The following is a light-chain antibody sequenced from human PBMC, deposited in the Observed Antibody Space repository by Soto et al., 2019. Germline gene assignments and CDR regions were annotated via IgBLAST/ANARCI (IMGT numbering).Light chain of an antibody. V-gene: IGKV3-20*01. CDR1: QSISNNY. Sequence: EVVLTQSPGTLSLSPGERATLSCRARQSISNNYFAWYQQKPGQAPRLLILGSSDRATGIPDRFSGSGFGTDFTLTISRLEPEDFAVYYCQQYGSSPPYTFGQGTKLEIK. J-gene: IGKJ2*01. CDR3: QQYGSSPPYT. CDR2: GSS.